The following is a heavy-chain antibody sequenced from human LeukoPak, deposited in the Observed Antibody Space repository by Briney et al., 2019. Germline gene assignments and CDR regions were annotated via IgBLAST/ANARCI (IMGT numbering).Heavy chain of an antibody. CDR2: INPNSGGT. Sequence: ASVKVSCKASGYTFTDYYMHWVRQAPGQGLEWMGWINPNSGGTNYAQKFQGRVTMTRDTSISTAYMELSRLRSDDTAVYYCARVGKGNYYYMDVWGKGTTVTVSS. CDR1: GYTFTDYY. J-gene: IGHJ6*03. D-gene: IGHD1-26*01. CDR3: ARVGKGNYYYMDV. V-gene: IGHV1-2*02.